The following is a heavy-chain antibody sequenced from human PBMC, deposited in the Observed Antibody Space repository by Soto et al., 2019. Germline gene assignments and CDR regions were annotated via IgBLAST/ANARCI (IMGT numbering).Heavy chain of an antibody. V-gene: IGHV4-34*01. J-gene: IGHJ4*02. CDR1: GQSFSGHS. CDR2: INEIGST. Sequence: QVQLPQWGAGLVKPSETLSLSCAVYGQSFSGHSWAWIRQPPGKGLEGIGEINEIGSTYYNPSLKDRVTISTDTTKIQFSLKLRSVSPADTAAYLCARGSGIVALPSELVDVNYDYWGQGTLVNVSS. CDR3: ARGSGIVALPSELVDVNYDY. D-gene: IGHD1-1*01.